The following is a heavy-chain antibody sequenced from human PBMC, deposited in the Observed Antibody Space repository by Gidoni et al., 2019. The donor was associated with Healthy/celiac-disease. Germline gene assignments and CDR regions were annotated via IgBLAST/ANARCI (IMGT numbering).Heavy chain of an antibody. D-gene: IGHD2-2*01. CDR1: SGSFSGYY. V-gene: IGHV4-34*01. CDR3: ARSFVVVPAAPPDY. CDR2: INQSGST. Sequence: QVQLQQWGAGLLKPSETLSLTCAVYSGSFSGYYWSWIRQPPGKGLEWIGEINQSGSTNYNPSLKSRVTISVDTSKNQFSLKLSSVTAADTAVYYCARSFVVVPAAPPDYWGQGTLVTVSS. J-gene: IGHJ4*02.